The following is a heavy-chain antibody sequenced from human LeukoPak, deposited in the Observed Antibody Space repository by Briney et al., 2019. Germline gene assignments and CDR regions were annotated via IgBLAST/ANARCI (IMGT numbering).Heavy chain of an antibody. Sequence: SETLSLTCTVSGGSISSSSYYWGWIRQPPGKGLEWIGSIYYSGSTYYNPSLKSRVTISVDTSKNQLSLKLSSVTAADTAVYYCASPPPPLGCGELSRSAIFDSGAKGPRDPVPS. J-gene: IGHJ4*02. V-gene: IGHV4-39*01. CDR1: GGSISSSSYY. CDR3: ASPPPPLGCGELSRSAIFDS. CDR2: IYYSGST. D-gene: IGHD3-10*01.